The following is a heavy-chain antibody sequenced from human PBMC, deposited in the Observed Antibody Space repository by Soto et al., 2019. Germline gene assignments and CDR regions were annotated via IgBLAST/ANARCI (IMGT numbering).Heavy chain of an antibody. Sequence: GGSLRLSCAASGFTFSSYGMHWVRQAPGKGLGWVAVISYDGSNKYYADSVKGRFTISRDNSKNTLYLQMNSLRAEDTAVYYCAKDLYYYDSSGLDVWGQGTTVTVSS. J-gene: IGHJ6*02. CDR1: GFTFSSYG. D-gene: IGHD3-22*01. CDR2: ISYDGSNK. V-gene: IGHV3-30*18. CDR3: AKDLYYYDSSGLDV.